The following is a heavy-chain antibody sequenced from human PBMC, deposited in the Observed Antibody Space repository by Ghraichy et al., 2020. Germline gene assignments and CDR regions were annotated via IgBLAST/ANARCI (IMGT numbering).Heavy chain of an antibody. V-gene: IGHV1-18*04. CDR2: ISAYNGNT. J-gene: IGHJ4*02. D-gene: IGHD4-17*01. CDR3: ARAGGSDLDYGDQVPFDY. CDR1: GYTFTSYG. Sequence: ASVKVSCKASGYTFTSYGISWVRQAPGQGLEWMGWISAYNGNTNYAQKLQGRVTMTTDTSTSTAYMELRSLRSDDTAVYYCARAGGSDLDYGDQVPFDYWGQGTLVTVSS.